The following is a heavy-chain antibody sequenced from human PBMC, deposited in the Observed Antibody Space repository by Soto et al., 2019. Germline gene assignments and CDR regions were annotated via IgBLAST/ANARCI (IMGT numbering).Heavy chain of an antibody. V-gene: IGHV3-7*01. J-gene: IGHJ4*02. CDR1: GFTFSSYW. Sequence: GESLKISCAASGFTFSSYWMSWVRQAPGKGLEWVANIKQDGSEKYYVDSVKGRFTISRDNAKNSLYLQMNSLRAEDTAVYYCAREGAVSGYDEYYFDYWGQGTLVTVSS. D-gene: IGHD5-12*01. CDR2: IKQDGSEK. CDR3: AREGAVSGYDEYYFDY.